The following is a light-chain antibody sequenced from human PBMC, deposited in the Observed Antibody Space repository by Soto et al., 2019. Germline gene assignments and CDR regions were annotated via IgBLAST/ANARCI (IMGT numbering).Light chain of an antibody. CDR2: GAS. J-gene: IGKJ2*01. CDR3: HQYGSSPPYT. V-gene: IGKV3-20*01. Sequence: EIVLTQSPCPLSLSPGEGATLSCRARQSFSSNHLAWYQQKPGQAPRLLIFGASSRASDIPDRFSGSGSGTDVTLPSSRREPADYVVYYCHQYGSSPPYTFGQGTKLEIK. CDR1: QSFSSNH.